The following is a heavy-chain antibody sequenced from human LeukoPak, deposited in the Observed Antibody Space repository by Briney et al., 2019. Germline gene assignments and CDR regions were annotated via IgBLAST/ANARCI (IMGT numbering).Heavy chain of an antibody. D-gene: IGHD2-15*01. V-gene: IGHV1-69*13. Sequence: ASVKVSCKASGGTFSSYAISWVRQAPGQGLEWMGGIIPIFGTANYAQKFQGRVTITADESTSTAYMELSSLRSEDTAAYYCARPRVVAATVDAFDIWGQGTMVTVSS. CDR2: IIPIFGTA. CDR3: ARPRVVAATVDAFDI. J-gene: IGHJ3*02. CDR1: GGTFSSYA.